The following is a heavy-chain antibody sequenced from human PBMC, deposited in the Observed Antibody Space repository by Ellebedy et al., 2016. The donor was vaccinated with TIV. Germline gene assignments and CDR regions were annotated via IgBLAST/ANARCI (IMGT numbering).Heavy chain of an antibody. CDR2: IYDADKT. CDR3: VRACTERLVNTPTGAYDI. D-gene: IGHD4-17*01. Sequence: GESLKISCVASGFTVSGTYMTWVRQAPGKGLEWVSIIYDADKTFHADSVKGRFTISRDISTHTLNLQMNNLRVEDTAVYYCVRACTERLVNTPTGAYDIWGQGTRVTVSS. J-gene: IGHJ3*02. V-gene: IGHV3-53*01. CDR1: GFTVSGTY.